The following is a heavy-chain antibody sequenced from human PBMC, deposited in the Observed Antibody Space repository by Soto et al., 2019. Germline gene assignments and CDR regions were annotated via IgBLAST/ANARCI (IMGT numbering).Heavy chain of an antibody. CDR3: AREGGTGTTNFSYYYYYGMDV. D-gene: IGHD1-1*01. CDR2: INPNSGGT. Sequence: GASVKVSCKASGYTFTGYYMHWVRQAPGQGLEWMGWINPNSGGTNYAQKFQGWVTMTRDTSISTAYMELSRLRSDDTAVYYCAREGGTGTTNFSYYYYYGMDVWGQGTTVTVSS. CDR1: GYTFTGYY. J-gene: IGHJ6*02. V-gene: IGHV1-2*04.